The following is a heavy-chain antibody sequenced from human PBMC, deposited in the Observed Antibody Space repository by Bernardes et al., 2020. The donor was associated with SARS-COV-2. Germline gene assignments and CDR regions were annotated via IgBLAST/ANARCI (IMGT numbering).Heavy chain of an antibody. CDR3: ARQYCSGGSCYTSGDY. CDR1: GYTFTSYG. D-gene: IGHD2-15*01. Sequence: ASVKVSCKASGYTFTSYGISWVRQAPGQGLEWMGWISAYNGNTNYAQKLQGRVTMTTDTSTSTAYMELRSLRSDDTAVDYCARQYCSGGSCYTSGDYWGQGTLVTVSS. CDR2: ISAYNGNT. J-gene: IGHJ4*02. V-gene: IGHV1-18*01.